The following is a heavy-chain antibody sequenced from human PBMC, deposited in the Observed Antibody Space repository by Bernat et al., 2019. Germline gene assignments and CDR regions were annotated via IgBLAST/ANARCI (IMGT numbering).Heavy chain of an antibody. V-gene: IGHV3-30*03. CDR1: GFTFSSYG. J-gene: IGHJ4*02. CDR3: AAAGLDY. D-gene: IGHD6-13*01. CDR2: ISYDGSNN. Sequence: QVQLVESGGGVVQPGRSLRLSCAASGFTFSSYGMHWVRQAPGKGLEWVAVISYDGSNNYYADSVKGRFTISRDNSKNTLYLQMNSLRAEDTAVYYCAAAGLDYWGQGTLVTVSS.